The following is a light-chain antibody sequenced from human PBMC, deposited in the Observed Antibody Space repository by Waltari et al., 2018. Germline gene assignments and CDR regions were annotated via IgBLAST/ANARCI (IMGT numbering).Light chain of an antibody. Sequence: DIEMTQSPSSLSASVGDRVTITCRASQTISSYLNWYQQKPGKAPKPLINDASSLQSGVPSRFSGSGSGTDFTLTVSSLQPEDFATYYCQQSYSTPWTFGQGTKVEIK. CDR2: DAS. CDR1: QTISSY. CDR3: QQSYSTPWT. V-gene: IGKV1-39*01. J-gene: IGKJ1*01.